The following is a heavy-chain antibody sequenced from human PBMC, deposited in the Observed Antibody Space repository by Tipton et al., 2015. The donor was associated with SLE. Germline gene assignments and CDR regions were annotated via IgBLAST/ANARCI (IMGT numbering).Heavy chain of an antibody. CDR1: GGSFSGYY. D-gene: IGHD2-15*01. CDR2: IYYSGST. CDR3: ASTYCSGGSCYPRWFDP. V-gene: IGHV4-34*01. Sequence: TLSLTCAVYGGSFSGYYWSWIRQPPGKGLEWIGTIYYSGSTYYNPSLKSRVTISVDTSKNQFSLKLSSVTAADTAVYYCASTYCSGGSCYPRWFDPWGQGTLVTVSS. J-gene: IGHJ5*02.